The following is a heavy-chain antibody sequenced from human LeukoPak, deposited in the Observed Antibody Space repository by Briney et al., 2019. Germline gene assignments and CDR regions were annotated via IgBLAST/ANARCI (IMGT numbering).Heavy chain of an antibody. CDR2: IYSGGST. CDR1: GFTVSSNY. D-gene: IGHD3-10*01. J-gene: IGHJ4*02. CDR3: ASGVYYFDY. V-gene: IGHV3-66*01. Sequence: GGSLRLSWAASGFTVSSNYMSWVRQAPGKGLEWVSVIYSGGSTYYADSVKGRFTISRDNSKNTLYLQMNSLRAEDTAVYYCASGVYYFDYWGQGTLVTVSS.